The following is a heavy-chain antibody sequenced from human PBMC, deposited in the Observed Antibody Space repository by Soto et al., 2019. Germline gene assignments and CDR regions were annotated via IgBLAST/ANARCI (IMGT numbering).Heavy chain of an antibody. D-gene: IGHD3-10*01. Sequence: PSETLSLTCALYGGSFSGYYWSWILQPPGKGLEWIGEINHSGSTNYSPSLKSRVTISVDTSKNQFSLKLSSVTAADTAVYYCACGGFGELLSSWFDPWGQGTLVTVSS. CDR3: ACGGFGELLSSWFDP. V-gene: IGHV4-34*01. J-gene: IGHJ5*02. CDR2: INHSGST. CDR1: GGSFSGYY.